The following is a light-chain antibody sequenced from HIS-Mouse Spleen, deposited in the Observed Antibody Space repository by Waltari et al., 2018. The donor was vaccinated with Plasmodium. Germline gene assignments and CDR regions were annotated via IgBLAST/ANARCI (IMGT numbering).Light chain of an antibody. CDR1: SSDVGGYNY. J-gene: IGLJ2*01. CDR3: SSYAGSNNVV. Sequence: QSALTQPPSASGSPGQSVTISCTGTSSDVGGYNYVSWYQQHPGKAPKLMVYEVSKRPSGVPERFSGSKSGNTASLAVSRLQAEDEADYYCSSYAGSNNVVFGGGTKLTVL. V-gene: IGLV2-8*01. CDR2: EVS.